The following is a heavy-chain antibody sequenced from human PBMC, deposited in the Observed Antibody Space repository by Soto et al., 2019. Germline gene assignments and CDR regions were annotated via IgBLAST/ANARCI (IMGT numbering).Heavy chain of an antibody. CDR1: GFIFGNHD. J-gene: IGHJ4*02. CDR3: ARGEERGGELAN. CDR2: IGTAGDT. V-gene: IGHV3-13*01. Sequence: EVQLVESGGNLVPPGGSLRLSCTASGFIFGNHDMHWGRQAPGKGLEWASAIGTAGDTYYSGSVKGRFTITRENATNSLYLQMNSLRAGDTAVYYCARGEERGGELANRGQGTPVTVSS. D-gene: IGHD1-1*01.